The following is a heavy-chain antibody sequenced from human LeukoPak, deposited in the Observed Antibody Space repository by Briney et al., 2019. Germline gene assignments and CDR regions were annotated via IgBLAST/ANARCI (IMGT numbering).Heavy chain of an antibody. CDR1: GGTFSSYA. CDR3: ARVPSGSYRYYYYGMDV. J-gene: IGHJ6*02. Sequence: SVKVSCKASGGTFSSYAISWVRQAPGQGLEWMGGIIPIFGTANYAQKFQGRVTITADESTSTAYMELSSLRSEDTAVYYCARVPSGSYRYYYYGMDVWGQGTTVTVSS. D-gene: IGHD1-26*01. CDR2: IIPIFGTA. V-gene: IGHV1-69*13.